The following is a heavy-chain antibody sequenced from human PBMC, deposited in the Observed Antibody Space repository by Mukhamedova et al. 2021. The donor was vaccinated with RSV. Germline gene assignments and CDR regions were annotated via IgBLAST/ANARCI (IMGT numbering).Heavy chain of an antibody. CDR3: ARDLSGSYYGNFDY. Sequence: VSRTNSDGSSTSYAESVKGRFTISRDNAKNTLYLQMNSLRAEDTAVYYCARDLSGSYYGNFDYWGQGTLVTVSS. D-gene: IGHD1-26*01. V-gene: IGHV3-74*01. CDR2: TNSDGSST. J-gene: IGHJ4*02.